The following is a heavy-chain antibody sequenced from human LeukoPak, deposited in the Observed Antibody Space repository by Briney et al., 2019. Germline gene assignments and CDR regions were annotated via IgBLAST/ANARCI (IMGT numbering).Heavy chain of an antibody. CDR2: IDPNSGDT. CDR3: ATFTAPRNAFDL. V-gene: IGHV1-2*06. Sequence: ASVTVSCKASGHSFNAYYIHWVRQAPGQGLQWMGRIDPNSGDTKYTQKFQGRVSMTRDTSISTAYMELSRLTSDDTAVYYCATFTAPRNAFDLWGQGTMVSVS. CDR1: GHSFNAYY. J-gene: IGHJ3*01. D-gene: IGHD3-16*01.